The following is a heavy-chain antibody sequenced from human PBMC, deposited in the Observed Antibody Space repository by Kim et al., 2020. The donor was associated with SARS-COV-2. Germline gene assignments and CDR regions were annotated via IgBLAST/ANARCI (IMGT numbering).Heavy chain of an antibody. Sequence: ASVKVSCKASGYTFTGYYMHWVRQAPGLGLEWMGRIIPNTGVTNYAQKFQGRVTITRDTSISTAYMELSRLRSDDTAVYYCARLSLGVFWSGYVGNYYYYGMAVWRGGTTLRVSS. V-gene: IGHV1-2*06. CDR1: GYTFTGYY. CDR2: IIPNTGVT. J-gene: IGHJ6*01. D-gene: IGHD3-3*01. CDR3: ARLSLGVFWSGYVGNYYYYGMAV.